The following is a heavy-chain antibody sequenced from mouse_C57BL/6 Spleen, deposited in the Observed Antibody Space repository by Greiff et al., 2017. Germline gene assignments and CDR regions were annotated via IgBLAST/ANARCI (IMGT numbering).Heavy chain of an antibody. Sequence: EVKLMESGEGLVKPGGSLKLSCAASGFTFSSYAMSWVRQTPEKRLEWVAYISSGGDYIYYADTVKGRFTISRDNARNTLYLQMSSLKSEDTAMYYCTRAGIVSLYVDVWGTGTTVTVSS. CDR1: GFTFSSYA. D-gene: IGHD2-10*02. J-gene: IGHJ1*03. CDR3: TRAGIVSLYVDV. V-gene: IGHV5-9-1*02. CDR2: ISSGGDYI.